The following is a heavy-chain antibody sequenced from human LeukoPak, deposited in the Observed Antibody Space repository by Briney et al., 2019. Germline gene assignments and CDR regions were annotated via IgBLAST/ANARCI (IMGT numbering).Heavy chain of an antibody. J-gene: IGHJ3*02. Sequence: GGSLRLSCAASGFTFSSYEMNWVRQAPGKGLEWVSAISGSGGGTYYADSVKGRFTISRDNSKNTLYPQMNSLRAEDTAVYYCAKDIHYYDSSGYYSGAFDIWGQGTMVTVSS. D-gene: IGHD3-22*01. V-gene: IGHV3-23*01. CDR3: AKDIHYYDSSGYYSGAFDI. CDR1: GFTFSSYE. CDR2: ISGSGGGT.